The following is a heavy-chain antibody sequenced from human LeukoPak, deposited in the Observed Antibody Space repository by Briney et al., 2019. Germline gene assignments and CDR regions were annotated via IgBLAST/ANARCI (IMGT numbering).Heavy chain of an antibody. CDR2: IYYSGST. J-gene: IGHJ4*02. V-gene: IGHV4-39*01. D-gene: IGHD3-3*01. CDR3: ASGFFVHTFDF. CDR1: GGSISSSSYY. Sequence: TSETLSLTCTVSGGSISSSSYYWGWIRQPPGQGLEWIGSIYYSGSTYYNPSLKSRVTISVDTSKNQFSLKVNFMTGADTAVYFCASGFFVHTFDFWGQGTLITVSS.